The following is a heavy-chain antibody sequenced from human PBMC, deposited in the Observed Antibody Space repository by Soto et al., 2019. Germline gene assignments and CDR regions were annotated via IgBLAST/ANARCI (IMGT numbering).Heavy chain of an antibody. J-gene: IGHJ5*01. Sequence: QMQLVQSGAEVKKPGSSVRVSCKASGGTFGNFGISWVRQAPGQGLEWMGGTIPIFDTPHYAEKFRDRVTIPSDATSTAYLERTSFTSEDTATYSCARDREEGPGTKYNGFDSWGQGPWSPSPQ. CDR3: ARDREEGPGTKYNGFDS. CDR2: TIPIFDTP. V-gene: IGHV1-69*01. D-gene: IGHD3-10*01. CDR1: GGTFGNFG.